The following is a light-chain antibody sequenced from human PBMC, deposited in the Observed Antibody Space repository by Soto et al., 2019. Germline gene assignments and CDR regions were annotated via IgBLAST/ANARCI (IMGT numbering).Light chain of an antibody. CDR2: DVS. CDR3: CSYAGSYTFYV. V-gene: IGLV2-11*01. J-gene: IGLJ1*01. Sequence: QSALTQPRSVSGAPGQSVTLSFTGTSNDVGGYNYVSWYQQHPGKAPKLMIYDVSKRPSGVPDRFSGSKSGNTASLTISGLQAEDEADYYCCSYAGSYTFYVFGTGTKVTVL. CDR1: SNDVGGYNY.